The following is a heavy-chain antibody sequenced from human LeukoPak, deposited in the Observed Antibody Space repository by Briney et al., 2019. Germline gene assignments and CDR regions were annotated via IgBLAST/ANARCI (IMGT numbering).Heavy chain of an antibody. Sequence: GGSLRLSCAASGFIFSSYGMHWVRQAPGKGLEWVAVIYYDGSNKYYADSVRGRFTISGDNSKNTLFLQMSSLRAEDTAVYYCARETFYSSGVYGLDVWGQGTTVTVSS. CDR1: GFIFSSYG. J-gene: IGHJ6*02. CDR2: IYYDGSNK. CDR3: ARETFYSSGVYGLDV. D-gene: IGHD3-22*01. V-gene: IGHV3-33*01.